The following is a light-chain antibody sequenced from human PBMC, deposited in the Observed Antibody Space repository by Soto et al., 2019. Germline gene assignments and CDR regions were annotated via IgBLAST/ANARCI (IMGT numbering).Light chain of an antibody. CDR3: SSKTSDSSRLV. V-gene: IGLV2-14*03. Sequence: QSALTQPASVSGSPGQSITISCTGTSSDVGAYKYVSWYQQHTGKAPKLLLYDVNDRPSGVSLRFSGSKSGNAASLTISGLQTEDEAVYYCSSKTSDSSRLVFGGGTKVTVL. J-gene: IGLJ2*01. CDR1: SSDVGAYKY. CDR2: DVN.